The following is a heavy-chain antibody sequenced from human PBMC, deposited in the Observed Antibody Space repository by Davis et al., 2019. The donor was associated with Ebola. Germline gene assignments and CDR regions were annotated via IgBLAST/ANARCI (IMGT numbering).Heavy chain of an antibody. CDR2: MNPNSGET. V-gene: IGHV1-8*01. CDR3: ATSYILRFLERGNDAFDI. CDR1: GYTFTTYD. D-gene: IGHD3-3*01. J-gene: IGHJ3*02. Sequence: ASVKVSCKASGYTFTTYDINWVRQAPGQGLEWMGWMNPNSGETGYAPRFQGRVTMTRQMSISTAYMELSSLTSDDTAVYYCATSYILRFLERGNDAFDIWGQGTMVTVSS.